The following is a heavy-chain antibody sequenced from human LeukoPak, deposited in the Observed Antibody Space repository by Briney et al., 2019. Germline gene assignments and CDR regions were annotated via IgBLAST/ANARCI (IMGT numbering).Heavy chain of an antibody. J-gene: IGHJ3*02. CDR3: AAESSDWSAFDI. CDR1: GLTFSSHW. Sequence: GGSLRLSCAASGLTFSSHWMFWVRQAPGKGLVWVSQTDRDGKSAGYADSVKGRFTISRDNARNTVYLQMNSLRAEDTAVYYCAAESSDWSAFDIWGQGTMVTVSA. D-gene: IGHD6-19*01. CDR2: TDRDGKSA. V-gene: IGHV3-74*01.